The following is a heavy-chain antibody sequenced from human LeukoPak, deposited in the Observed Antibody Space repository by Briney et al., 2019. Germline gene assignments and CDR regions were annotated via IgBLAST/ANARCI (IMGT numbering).Heavy chain of an antibody. Sequence: GESLSLPCAASGFTLSNYAMSWARQTPRKGLDWVSVISSSGDTTHYADSVKGRFTISRDNSKNTLYLQMNSLRAEDRAVYYCAGFGEASLAFDIWGQGTMVTVSS. J-gene: IGHJ3*02. V-gene: IGHV3-23*01. D-gene: IGHD3-10*01. CDR2: ISSSGDTT. CDR1: GFTLSNYA. CDR3: AGFGEASLAFDI.